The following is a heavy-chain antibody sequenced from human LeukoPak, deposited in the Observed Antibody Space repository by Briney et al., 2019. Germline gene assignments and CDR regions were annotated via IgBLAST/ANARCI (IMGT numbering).Heavy chain of an antibody. CDR2: VGSDEKT. V-gene: IGHV3-23*01. D-gene: IGHD2-15*01. J-gene: IGHJ5*02. Sequence: GGSLRLSCAASGFTLSRNAMSWVRQAPGRGLEWVSGVGSDEKTHYTDSVRGRFTIFRDNSKNTLYLQMNSLRVEDTAIYYCAKDLSWWAAADHWGQGALVTVAS. CDR1: GFTLSRNA. CDR3: AKDLSWWAAADH.